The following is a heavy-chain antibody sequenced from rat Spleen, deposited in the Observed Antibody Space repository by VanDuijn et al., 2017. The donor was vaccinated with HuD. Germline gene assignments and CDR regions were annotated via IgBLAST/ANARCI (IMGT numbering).Heavy chain of an antibody. CDR3: ATSALMYTTDYPWFGFAY. CDR1: GFTLSDYG. V-gene: IGHV5-29*01. Sequence: EVQLVESGGGLVQPGRSLKLSCVASGFTLSDYGMGWVRQAPTKGLEWVATISSDGGRNFYRDSVKGRFTISRDNAKSSLYLQMDSLRSEDTATYYCATSALMYTTDYPWFGFAYWGQGVMVTVSS. J-gene: IGHJ2*01. D-gene: IGHD1-6*01. CDR2: ISSDGGRN.